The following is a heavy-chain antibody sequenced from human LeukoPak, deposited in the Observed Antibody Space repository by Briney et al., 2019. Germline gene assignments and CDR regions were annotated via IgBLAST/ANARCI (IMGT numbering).Heavy chain of an antibody. J-gene: IGHJ4*02. CDR2: IYYSGST. Sequence: SETLSLTCTVSGGSISSSSYYWSWIRQPPGKGLEWIGYIYYSGSTNYNPSLKSRVTISVDTSKNQFSLKLSSVTAADTAVYYCASIPYSSGWYQFGYWGQGTLVTVSS. CDR3: ASIPYSSGWYQFGY. V-gene: IGHV4-61*01. D-gene: IGHD6-19*01. CDR1: GGSISSSSYY.